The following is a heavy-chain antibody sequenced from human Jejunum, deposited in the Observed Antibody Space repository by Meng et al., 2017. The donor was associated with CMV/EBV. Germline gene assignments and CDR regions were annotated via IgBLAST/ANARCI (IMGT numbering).Heavy chain of an antibody. Sequence: SGYNFTSNWIAWLRQMPGKGLDWMGNIYPADSDIIYSPSFQGQVTISADKSILTAYVQWSSLKASDTAMYYCATWVTGSSSRFDNWGQGTLVTVSS. D-gene: IGHD2-2*01. CDR1: GYNFTSNW. CDR2: IYPADSDI. CDR3: ATWVTGSSSRFDN. V-gene: IGHV5-51*01. J-gene: IGHJ4*02.